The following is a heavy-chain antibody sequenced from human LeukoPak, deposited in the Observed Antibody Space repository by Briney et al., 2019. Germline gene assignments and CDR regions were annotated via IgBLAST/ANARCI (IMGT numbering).Heavy chain of an antibody. CDR2: FNHSGS. CDR1: GGSFSGYY. D-gene: IGHD3-10*01. V-gene: IGHV4-34*01. J-gene: IGHJ4*02. Sequence: SETLSLTCAVYGGSFSGYYWSWIRQPPGKGLEWIGEFNHSGSKSRVTISIDTSKNRFSLKLSSVTAADTAVYYCARGHTRITMIRGSRSAYYFDYWGQGTLVTVSS. CDR3: ARGHTRITMIRGSRSAYYFDY.